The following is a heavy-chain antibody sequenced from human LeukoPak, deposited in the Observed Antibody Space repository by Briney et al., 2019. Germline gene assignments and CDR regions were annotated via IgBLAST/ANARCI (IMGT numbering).Heavy chain of an antibody. J-gene: IGHJ4*02. D-gene: IGHD2-15*01. Sequence: GGSLRLSCAASGFTFSSYSMSWVRQAPGKGLEWVANIKQDGNQKYYVDSVKGRFTISRDNAQNSLYLQMNSLRAEETAVYYCAGVQGYCSGGSCFPWDYWGQGALVTVSS. CDR3: AGVQGYCSGGSCFPWDY. V-gene: IGHV3-7*05. CDR2: IKQDGNQK. CDR1: GFTFSSYS.